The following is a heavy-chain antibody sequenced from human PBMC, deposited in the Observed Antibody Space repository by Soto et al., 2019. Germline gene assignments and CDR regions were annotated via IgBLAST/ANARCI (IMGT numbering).Heavy chain of an antibody. CDR1: GGSFSGYY. Sequence: PSETLSLTCAVYGGSFSGYYWSWIRQPPGKGLEWIGEINHSGSTNYNPSLKSRVTISVDTSKNQFSLKLSSVTAEDTVVYYCATRREVATVFYVQHWGQGTLVTVSS. CDR2: INHSGST. V-gene: IGHV4-34*01. J-gene: IGHJ1*01. CDR3: ATRREVATVFYVQH. D-gene: IGHD5-12*01.